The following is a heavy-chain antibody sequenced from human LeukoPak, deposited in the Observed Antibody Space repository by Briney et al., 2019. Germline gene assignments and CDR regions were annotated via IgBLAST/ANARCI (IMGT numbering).Heavy chain of an antibody. J-gene: IGHJ4*02. Sequence: AASVKASCKASGYTFTAYYFHWVRQAPGQGLQWMGWINPNSGDTHYAQKFQGSVTMTRDTSISTAYMEVSRLTSDDTAVYYCARGRSLPDNGDYDATTFDFGGQGTVVTVSS. CDR2: INPNSGDT. V-gene: IGHV1-2*02. CDR3: ARGRSLPDNGDYDATTFDF. CDR1: GYTFTAYY. D-gene: IGHD4-17*01.